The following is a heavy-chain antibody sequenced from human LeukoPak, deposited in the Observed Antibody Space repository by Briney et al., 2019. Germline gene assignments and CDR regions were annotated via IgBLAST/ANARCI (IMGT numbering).Heavy chain of an antibody. J-gene: IGHJ4*02. CDR3: ARAEAFTLPAVVLDY. Sequence: PSETLSLTCTVSGGSINSSTYYWGWIRQPPGKGLGWIGTIYYSGSTYYNPSLKSRVTISVDTSKNQFSLKLTSVTAADTAMYYCARAEAFTLPAVVLDYWGQGTLVTVST. V-gene: IGHV4-39*07. CDR1: GGSINSSTYY. CDR2: IYYSGST. D-gene: IGHD2-2*01.